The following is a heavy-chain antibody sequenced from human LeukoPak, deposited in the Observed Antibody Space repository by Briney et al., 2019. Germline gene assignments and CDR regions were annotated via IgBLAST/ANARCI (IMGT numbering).Heavy chain of an antibody. CDR3: ARRLVYDILTGYYRPQQFDY. Sequence: PSETLSLTCTVSGGSISSYYWSWIRQPPGKGLEWIGYIYYSGSTNYNPSLKSRVTISVDTSKNQFSLKLSSVTAADTAVYHCARRLVYDILTGYYRPQQFDYWGQGTLVTVSS. D-gene: IGHD3-9*01. V-gene: IGHV4-59*01. CDR2: IYYSGST. J-gene: IGHJ4*02. CDR1: GGSISSYY.